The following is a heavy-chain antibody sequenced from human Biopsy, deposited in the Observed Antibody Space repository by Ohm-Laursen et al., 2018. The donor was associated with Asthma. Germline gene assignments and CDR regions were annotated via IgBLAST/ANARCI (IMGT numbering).Heavy chain of an antibody. J-gene: IGHJ4*02. Sequence: LSFTCAASGFSFNSYGMHWVRQAPGKGLEWVAVISYDGSNKYYADSVNGRFTISRDNSKNTLYLQMNSLRAEDTAVYYCAREASVAGSSDFDYWGQGTLVTVSS. V-gene: IGHV3-30*03. CDR1: GFSFNSYG. CDR3: AREASVAGSSDFDY. D-gene: IGHD6-19*01. CDR2: ISYDGSNK.